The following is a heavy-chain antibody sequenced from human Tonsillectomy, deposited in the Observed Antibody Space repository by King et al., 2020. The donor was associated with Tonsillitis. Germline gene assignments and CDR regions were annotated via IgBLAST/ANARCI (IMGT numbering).Heavy chain of an antibody. CDR2: IYYSGSP. CDR3: ARLLRTWEAYFYYYGMDV. D-gene: IGHD2-21*01. Sequence: QLQESGPGLVKPSETLSLPCTVSGGSISSSPYYWGWIRQPPGKGLEWIGTIYYSGSPYYDPSLKGRVTISVHTPKNHFSLKLSSVTAADTAVYYCARLLRTWEAYFYYYGMDVWGQGTTVTVSS. CDR1: GGSISSSPYY. J-gene: IGHJ6*02. V-gene: IGHV4-39*02.